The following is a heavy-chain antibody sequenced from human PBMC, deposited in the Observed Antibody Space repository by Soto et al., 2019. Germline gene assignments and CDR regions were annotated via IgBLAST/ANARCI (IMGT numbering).Heavy chain of an antibody. CDR2: IYATGTT. CDR1: GASISGFY. Sequence: PSETLSLTCTVSGASISGFYWSWIRKSAGKGLEWIGRIYATGTTDYNPSLKSRVMMSVDTSKKQFSLKLRSVTVADTAVYYCVRDGTKTLRDWFDSWGQGISVAVSS. CDR3: VRDGTKTLRDWFDS. V-gene: IGHV4-4*07. D-gene: IGHD1-1*01. J-gene: IGHJ5*01.